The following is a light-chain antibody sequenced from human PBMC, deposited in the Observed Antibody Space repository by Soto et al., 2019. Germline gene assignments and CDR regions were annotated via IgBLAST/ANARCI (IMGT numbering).Light chain of an antibody. CDR2: GAS. CDR1: QSFTSNY. V-gene: IGKV3-20*01. CDR3: QQYGSSPYT. J-gene: IGKJ2*01. Sequence: EIVLTQSPGTLSLSPGERAILSCRASQSFTSNYLAWYQQKPGQAPRLLIYGASSRATGIPDRFSGSGSGIDFTLIISGLEPEDSPVYYCQQYGSSPYTFGPGNKLEIK.